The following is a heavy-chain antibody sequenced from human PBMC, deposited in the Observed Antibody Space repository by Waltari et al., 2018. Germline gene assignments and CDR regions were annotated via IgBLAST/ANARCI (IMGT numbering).Heavy chain of an antibody. CDR2: VTIDDKT. D-gene: IGHD1-26*01. CDR1: AFSVSSND. CDR3: ARDKGVEPTTRFDY. J-gene: IGHJ4*02. Sequence: EVQLVESGGGLIQPGGSLRLSCAASAFSVSSNDMTWVRQAPGKGLEWLSIVTIDDKTYYADSVKGRFTISRDNSKNTLYLEMSSLTAEDTAVYYCARDKGVEPTTRFDYWGQGTLVTVSS. V-gene: IGHV3-53*01.